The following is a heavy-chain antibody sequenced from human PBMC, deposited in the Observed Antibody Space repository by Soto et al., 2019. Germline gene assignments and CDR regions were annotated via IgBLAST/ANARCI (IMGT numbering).Heavy chain of an antibody. CDR2: IYPTGKT. J-gene: IGHJ6*02. D-gene: IGHD3-16*01. Sequence: SETLSLTCTVSNGSISGGGYSWSWIRQTPGKGLEWIGYIYPTGKTYYNPPLKNRATLSIDTSQNQFSLQLTSVTAADTAVYYCARAPPGPAPRWGVWGHGTTVTVSS. CDR1: NGSISGGGYS. CDR3: ARAPPGPAPRWGV. V-gene: IGHV4-30-2*01.